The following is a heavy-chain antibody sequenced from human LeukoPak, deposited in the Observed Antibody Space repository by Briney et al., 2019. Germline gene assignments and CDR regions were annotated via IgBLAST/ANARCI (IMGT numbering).Heavy chain of an antibody. J-gene: IGHJ4*02. CDR1: GYTFASYD. Sequence: ASVNVSCKASGYTFASYDINWVRQATGQGLEWMGWMNPNSGNTGYAQKFQGRVTITRNTSISTAYMELSSLRSEDTAVYYCARGTRVAAAGRYYFDYWGQGTLVTVSS. CDR3: ARGTRVAAAGRYYFDY. V-gene: IGHV1-8*03. CDR2: MNPNSGNT. D-gene: IGHD6-13*01.